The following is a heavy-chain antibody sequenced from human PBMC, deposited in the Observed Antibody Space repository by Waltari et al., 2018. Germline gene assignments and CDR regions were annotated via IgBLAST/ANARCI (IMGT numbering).Heavy chain of an antibody. CDR3: ARDPTEGGFGFDR. Sequence: EVQLVESGGGLVQPGGSLRLSCTASGFTFVNYWMSWVRQAPGKGLQWVAYIKEDGTEESYLDSLKGRFTISRDDAKNSLHLQMNSLRVEDTAIYYCARDPTEGGFGFDRWGQGTLVTVSS. J-gene: IGHJ4*02. D-gene: IGHD3-10*01. CDR2: IKEDGTEE. V-gene: IGHV3-7*01. CDR1: GFTFVNYW.